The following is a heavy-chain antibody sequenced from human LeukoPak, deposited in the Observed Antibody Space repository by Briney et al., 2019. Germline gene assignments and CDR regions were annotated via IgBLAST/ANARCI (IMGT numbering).Heavy chain of an antibody. D-gene: IGHD3-22*01. V-gene: IGHV3-11*01. CDR2: ISSSGSTI. J-gene: IGHJ4*02. CDR3: ARDSLLYYYDSSGGLDY. CDR1: GFTFSDYY. Sequence: PGGSLRLSCAASGFTFSDYYMSWIRQAPGKGLEWVSYISSSGSTIYYADSVKGRFTISRDNAKNSLYLHMNSLRAEDTAVYYCARDSLLYYYDSSGGLDYWGQGTLVTVSS.